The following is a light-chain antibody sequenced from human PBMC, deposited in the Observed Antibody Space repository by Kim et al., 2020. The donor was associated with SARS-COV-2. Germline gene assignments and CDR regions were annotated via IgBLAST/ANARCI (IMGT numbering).Light chain of an antibody. CDR1: NSNIESNA. J-gene: IGLJ3*02. CDR2: SSH. Sequence: GQGVTISCSGGNSNIESNAVSWYQQVPGTAPKLLIYSSHQRPSGVPARFSGSKSGTSASLAISGLQSGDEANYYCAAWDDSLNGVVFGGGTQLTVL. CDR3: AAWDDSLNGVV. V-gene: IGLV1-44*01.